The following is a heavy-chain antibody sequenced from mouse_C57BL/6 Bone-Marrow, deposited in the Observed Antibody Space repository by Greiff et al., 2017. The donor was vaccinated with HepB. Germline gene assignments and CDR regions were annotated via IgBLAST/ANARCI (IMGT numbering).Heavy chain of an antibody. D-gene: IGHD1-1*01. CDR2: IYPRSGNT. CDR3: ARKITTVVSNWYFDV. CDR1: GYTFTSYG. J-gene: IGHJ1*03. V-gene: IGHV1-81*01. Sequence: QVQLQQSGAELARPGASVKLSCKASGYTFTSYGISWVKQRPGQGLEWIGEIYPRSGNTYYNEKFKGKATLTADKSSSTAYMELRSLTSEDSAVYFCARKITTVVSNWYFDVWGTGTTVTVSS.